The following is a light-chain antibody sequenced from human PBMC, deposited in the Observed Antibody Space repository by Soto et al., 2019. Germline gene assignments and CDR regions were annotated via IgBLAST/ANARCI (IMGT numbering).Light chain of an antibody. Sequence: QSVLTQPASVSGSPGQSIAISCTGTSSDVGSYDRVSWYQQYAAKAPSLMIYEVETRPSGVSNRFSGSKSDNTASLTISGLQAEEEADYYCCSSVGSPNGVFGGGTKLTVL. V-gene: IGLV2-23*02. CDR1: SSDVGSYDR. J-gene: IGLJ3*02. CDR3: CSSVGSPNGV. CDR2: EVE.